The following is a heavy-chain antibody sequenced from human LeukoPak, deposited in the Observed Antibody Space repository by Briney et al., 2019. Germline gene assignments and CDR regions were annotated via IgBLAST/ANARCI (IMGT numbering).Heavy chain of an antibody. Sequence: ASVKVSFKASGYTFTSYGISWVRQAPGQGGEWMGWISAYNGNTNYAQKLQGRVTMTTDTSTSTAYMELRSLRSDDTAVYYCARLGGPRDYYYGMDVWGQGTTVTVSS. CDR2: ISAYNGNT. D-gene: IGHD2-15*01. CDR3: ARLGGPRDYYYGMDV. J-gene: IGHJ6*02. V-gene: IGHV1-18*01. CDR1: GYTFTSYG.